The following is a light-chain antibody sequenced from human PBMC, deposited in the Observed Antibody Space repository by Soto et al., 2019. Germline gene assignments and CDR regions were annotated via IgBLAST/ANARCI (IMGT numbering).Light chain of an antibody. CDR2: EVS. Sequence: QSVLTQPASVSGSPGQSITISCTGTSSDVGSYSLVSWYQQHPGKAPKLMIYEVSKRPSGVSNRFSGSKSGNTASLTISGLQAEDEADYYCCSYEGFSTYVCGTGTKVTVL. J-gene: IGLJ1*01. V-gene: IGLV2-23*02. CDR1: SSDVGSYSL. CDR3: CSYEGFSTYV.